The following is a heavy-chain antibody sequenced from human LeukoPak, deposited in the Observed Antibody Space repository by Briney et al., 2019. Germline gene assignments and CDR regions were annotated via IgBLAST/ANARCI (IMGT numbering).Heavy chain of an antibody. CDR1: GFTFSSYW. Sequence: GGSLRLSCAASGFTFSSYWMSWVRQAPGKGLEWVANINKDGSEKNYVDSMKARFTISRDNAENSLHLQVNSLRVEDTAVYYCVRGTAGTPGLDYWGRGTLVTVSS. CDR3: VRGTAGTPGLDY. J-gene: IGHJ4*02. D-gene: IGHD4-23*01. V-gene: IGHV3-7*04. CDR2: INKDGSEK.